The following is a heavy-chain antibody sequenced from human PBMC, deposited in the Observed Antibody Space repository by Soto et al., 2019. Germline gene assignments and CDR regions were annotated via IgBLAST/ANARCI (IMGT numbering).Heavy chain of an antibody. D-gene: IGHD3-22*01. CDR2: IYYSGST. Sequence: QVQLQESGPGLVKPSQTLSLTCTVSGGSISSGGYYWSWIRQHPGKGVEWIGYIYYSGSTYYNPSLKSRVTISGDRSKNQFSLKLRSVTAADRAVYYCARDSSGLVDYWGQGTLVSVS. CDR1: GGSISSGGYY. J-gene: IGHJ4*02. CDR3: ARDSSGLVDY. V-gene: IGHV4-31*03.